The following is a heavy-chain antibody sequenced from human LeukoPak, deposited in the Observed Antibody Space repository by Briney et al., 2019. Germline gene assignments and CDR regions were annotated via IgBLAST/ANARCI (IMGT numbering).Heavy chain of an antibody. V-gene: IGHV3-23*01. Sequence: GGSLLLSCAASGFTFSSYAMSWVRPAPGKGLEWVSAISGSGGSTYYADSVKGRFTISRDNSKNTQYLQMNSLRAEDTAVYYCANSGGSGYSPIGYWGQGTLVTVSS. CDR1: GFTFSSYA. D-gene: IGHD3-22*01. CDR3: ANSGGSGYSPIGY. CDR2: ISGSGGST. J-gene: IGHJ4*02.